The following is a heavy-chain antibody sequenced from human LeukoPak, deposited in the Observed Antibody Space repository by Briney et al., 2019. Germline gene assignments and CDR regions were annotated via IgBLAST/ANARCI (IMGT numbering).Heavy chain of an antibody. Sequence: GGSLRLSCVASGFSFTKYWMTWVRQAPGKGLEWVARLHPDGSERNYVGSVGGRFTVFGDNAKSSLFLQMHSLRVEDTAVYYCARGGYSFDYLGQGTLVTVPS. D-gene: IGHD5-12*01. CDR2: LHPDGSER. V-gene: IGHV3-7*01. CDR3: ARGGYSFDY. J-gene: IGHJ4*02. CDR1: GFSFTKYW.